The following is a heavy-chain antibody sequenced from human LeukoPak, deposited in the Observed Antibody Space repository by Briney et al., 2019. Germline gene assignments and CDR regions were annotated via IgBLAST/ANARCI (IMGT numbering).Heavy chain of an antibody. Sequence: HPGGSLRLSCAASGFTFGDYYMSWIRQAPGKGLEWVSYISNSGSTIFYADSVKGRFTISRDNGKNPLYLQMNSLRAEDTAVYYCARVRVGATKDYWGQGTLVTVSS. V-gene: IGHV3-11*01. CDR1: GFTFGDYY. CDR3: ARVRVGATKDY. J-gene: IGHJ4*02. CDR2: ISNSGSTI. D-gene: IGHD1-26*01.